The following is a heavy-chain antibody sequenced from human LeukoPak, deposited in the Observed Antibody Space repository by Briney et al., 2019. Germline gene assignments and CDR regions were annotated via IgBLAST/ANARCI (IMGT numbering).Heavy chain of an antibody. CDR2: IYYSGNT. CDR1: GASINSYY. V-gene: IGHV4-59*01. J-gene: IGHJ6*03. CDR3: AMIVVTDYYYYYMDV. Sequence: SETLSLTCTVSGASINSYYWSWIRQPPGKGLEWIGYIYYSGNTNYNPSLKSRVIISVDTSKNQLSLKLSSVTAADTAAYYCAMIVVTDYYYYYMDVWGKGTTVTVSS. D-gene: IGHD4-23*01.